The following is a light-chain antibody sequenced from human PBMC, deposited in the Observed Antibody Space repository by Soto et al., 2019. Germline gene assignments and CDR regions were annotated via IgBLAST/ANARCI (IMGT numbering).Light chain of an antibody. CDR2: GAS. CDR3: QQYVSSVT. CDR1: QSVDSSF. V-gene: IGKV3-20*01. Sequence: ESVLTQSPGSLSLSPGERATLSCRASQSVDSSFFAWYQKKPGQAPRLLIYGASKRATGIPDRFSGSGSGTDFTLTISILEPEDFAVYYCQQYVSSVTFGQGTKVEI. J-gene: IGKJ1*01.